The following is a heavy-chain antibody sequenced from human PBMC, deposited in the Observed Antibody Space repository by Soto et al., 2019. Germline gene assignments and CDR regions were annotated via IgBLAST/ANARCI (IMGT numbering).Heavy chain of an antibody. Sequence: QVQLVQSGAEVKKPGASVTVSCKASGYTFTGYYIYWVRQAPGQGLEWMGRINSNTGDTRYAQRFQGKVTMTSDTSINTAYMELRSLKSNDTAVYYCARTLGGAEDLRFWGQGTRVTVST. CDR1: GYTFTGYY. D-gene: IGHD1-26*01. J-gene: IGHJ1*01. V-gene: IGHV1-2*06. CDR3: ARTLGGAEDLRF. CDR2: INSNTGDT.